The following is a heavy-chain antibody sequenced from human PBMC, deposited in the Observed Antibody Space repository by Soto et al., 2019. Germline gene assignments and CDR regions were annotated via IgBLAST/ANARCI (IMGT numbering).Heavy chain of an antibody. J-gene: IGHJ6*03. CDR1: GDSVSSNSAA. D-gene: IGHD1-7*01. V-gene: IGHV6-1*01. CDR3: AGTTSHYWYYMDV. CDR2: TYYRSRWYN. Sequence: QVQLQESGPGLVKPSQTLSLTCAISGDSVSSNSAAWNWIRQSPSRGLEWLGRTYYRSRWYNDYAAPVKSRITVNPDTAKIQFSLQLTSVTPEDTAVYYCAGTTSHYWYYMDVWGKGTTVTVSS.